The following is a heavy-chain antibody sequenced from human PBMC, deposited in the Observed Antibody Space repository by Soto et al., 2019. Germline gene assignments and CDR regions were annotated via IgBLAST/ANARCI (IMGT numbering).Heavy chain of an antibody. D-gene: IGHD3-10*01. J-gene: IGHJ4*02. CDR1: GGSIISGGYS. Sequence: SDTLSITCAVSGGSIISGGYSWSWIRQPPGKGLEWIGYIYHSGSTYYNPSLKSRVTISVDRSKNQFSLKLSSVTAADTAVYYCARGVLLDYWGQGTLVTVSS. V-gene: IGHV4-30-2*01. CDR2: IYHSGST. CDR3: ARGVLLDY.